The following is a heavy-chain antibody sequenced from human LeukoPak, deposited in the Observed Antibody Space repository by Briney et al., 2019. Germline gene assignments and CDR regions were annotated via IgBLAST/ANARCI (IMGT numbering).Heavy chain of an antibody. D-gene: IGHD5-12*01. V-gene: IGHV4-4*02. J-gene: IGHJ4*02. CDR1: GGSITNDNW. CDR3: AREDIAGRVTTILPY. CDR2: IYHSGST. Sequence: SGTLSLTCAVTGGSITNDNWWSWVRQPPGKGLEWIGEIYHSGSTKCNPSLKSRVTMSVDTSKNQFSLNLRSMTAADAGIYYCAREDIAGRVTTILPYWGQGTPVTVSS.